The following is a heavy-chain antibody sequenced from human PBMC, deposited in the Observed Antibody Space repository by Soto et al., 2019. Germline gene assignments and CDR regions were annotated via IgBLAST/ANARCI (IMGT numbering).Heavy chain of an antibody. V-gene: IGHV1-18*01. J-gene: IGHJ6*02. CDR3: TREGSAPYYYYGMDV. CDR2: INTHNGNT. D-gene: IGHD3-10*01. CDR1: GYTFSTYG. Sequence: ASVQVSCKASGYTFSTYGISWVRQAPGQRLEWMGWINTHNGNTNYAQNLQGRVTMTADTSTSTAYMELRSLRSDDTAVYYCTREGSAPYYYYGMDVWGQGTTVTVSS.